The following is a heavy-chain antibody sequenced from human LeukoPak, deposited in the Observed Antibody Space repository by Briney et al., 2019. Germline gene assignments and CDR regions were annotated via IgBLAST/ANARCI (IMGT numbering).Heavy chain of an antibody. CDR2: INPNSGGT. CDR3: ARAVGAAGQDAFDI. Sequence: ASVKVSCKASGYTFTGYYMHWVRQAPGQGLEWMGWINPNSGGTNYAQKFQGRVTMTRDTSISTAYMELSRLRSDDTAVYYYARAVGAAGQDAFDIWGQGTMVTVSS. D-gene: IGHD6-13*01. J-gene: IGHJ3*02. V-gene: IGHV1-2*02. CDR1: GYTFTGYY.